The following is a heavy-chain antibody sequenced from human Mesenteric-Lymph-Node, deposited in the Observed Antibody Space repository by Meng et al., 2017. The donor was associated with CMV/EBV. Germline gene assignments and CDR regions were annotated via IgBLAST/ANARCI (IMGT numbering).Heavy chain of an antibody. V-gene: IGHV3-21*01. CDR2: ISSSSSYI. Sequence: GGSLRLSCAASGFTFSSYSMNWVRQAPGKGLEWVSSISSSSSYIYYADSVKGRFTISRDNAKNSLYLQMNSLRAEDTAVYYCAREYCSSTSCYRDYYYGMDVWGQGTTVTVSS. CDR1: GFTFSSYS. J-gene: IGHJ6*02. CDR3: AREYCSSTSCYRDYYYGMDV. D-gene: IGHD2-2*02.